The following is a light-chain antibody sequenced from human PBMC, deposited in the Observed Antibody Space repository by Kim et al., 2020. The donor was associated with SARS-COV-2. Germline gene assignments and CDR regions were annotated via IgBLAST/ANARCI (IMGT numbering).Light chain of an antibody. CDR1: SGDVSGYNY. J-gene: IGLJ3*02. Sequence: GQSVTISCTETSGDVSGYNYVSWYQQHPGKAPKLMIFDVTKRPSGVPDRFSGSKSGNTAYLTISGLQAEDEADYHCCSYAGSYTWVFGGGTQLTVL. CDR3: CSYAGSYTWV. CDR2: DVT. V-gene: IGLV2-11*03.